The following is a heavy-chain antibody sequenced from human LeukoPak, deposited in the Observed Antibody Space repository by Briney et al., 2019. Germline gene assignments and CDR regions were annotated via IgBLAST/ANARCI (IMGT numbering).Heavy chain of an antibody. V-gene: IGHV3-7*03. D-gene: IGHD3-16*01. CDR2: INPSGSVK. J-gene: IGHJ6*02. CDR3: ARGGGLDV. CDR1: GFTFSNTW. Sequence: GGSLRLSCAASGFTFSNTWMSWVRQAPGKGLEWVASINPSGSVKYYVNSVKGRFTISRDNAKNSLYLQMSNLRAEDTAVYFCARGGGLDVWGQGATVTVSS.